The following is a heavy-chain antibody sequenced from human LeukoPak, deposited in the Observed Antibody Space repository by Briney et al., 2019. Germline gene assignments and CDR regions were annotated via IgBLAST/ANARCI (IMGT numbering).Heavy chain of an antibody. CDR3: ARAEWDRAWFDP. Sequence: GASVKVSCKASGYTFTGYYMHWVRQAPGQGLEWMGWINPNSGGTNYAQKFRGRVTMTRDTSISTAYMELSRLRSDDTAVYYCARAEWDRAWFDPWGQGTLVTVSS. D-gene: IGHD1-26*01. CDR1: GYTFTGYY. CDR2: INPNSGGT. V-gene: IGHV1-2*02. J-gene: IGHJ5*02.